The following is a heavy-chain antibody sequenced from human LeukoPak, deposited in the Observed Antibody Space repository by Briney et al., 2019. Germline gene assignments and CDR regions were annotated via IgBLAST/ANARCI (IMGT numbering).Heavy chain of an antibody. V-gene: IGHV3-23*01. D-gene: IGHD6-19*01. CDR3: AKDNSSGWYNWYFDL. J-gene: IGHJ2*01. Sequence: GGSLRLSCAASGFTFSIYGMNWVRQSPGKGLEWVSAISGSGGSTYYADSVKGRFTISRDNSKNTLYLQMNSLRAEDTAVNYCAKDNSSGWYNWYFDLWGRGTLVTVSS. CDR2: ISGSGGST. CDR1: GFTFSIYG.